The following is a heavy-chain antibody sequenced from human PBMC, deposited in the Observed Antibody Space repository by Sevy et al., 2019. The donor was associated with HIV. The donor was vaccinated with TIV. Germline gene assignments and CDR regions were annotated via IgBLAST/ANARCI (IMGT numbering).Heavy chain of an antibody. Sequence: ASVKVSCKASGGTFSSYAISWVRQAPGQGLEWMGGIIPIFGTANYAQRFQGRVTITADKSTSTAYMELSSLRSEDTAVYYCARDLGPGSADYWGQGTLVTVSS. CDR2: IIPIFGTA. CDR1: GGTFSSYA. V-gene: IGHV1-69*06. J-gene: IGHJ4*02. CDR3: ARDLGPGSADY. D-gene: IGHD3-10*01.